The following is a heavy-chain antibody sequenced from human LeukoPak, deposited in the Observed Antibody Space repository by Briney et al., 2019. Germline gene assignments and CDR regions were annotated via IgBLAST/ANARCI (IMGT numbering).Heavy chain of an antibody. D-gene: IGHD3-10*01. CDR1: GITFSSYI. Sequence: PGGSLRLSCRTSGITFSSYIMNWVRQAPGKGLEWVSSITRSPIDMYYADSVRGRFTISRDNARDSLFLQLNNLRAEDTAVYYCVRDSESGSRSPGIYWGQGALVTVSS. J-gene: IGHJ4*02. CDR2: ITRSPIDM. V-gene: IGHV3-21*06. CDR3: VRDSESGSRSPGIY.